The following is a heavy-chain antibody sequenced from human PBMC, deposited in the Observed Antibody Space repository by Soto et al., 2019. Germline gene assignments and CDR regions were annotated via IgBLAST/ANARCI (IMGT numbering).Heavy chain of an antibody. Sequence: ASVKVSCKASGGTFSSYTISWVRQAPGQGLEWMGRIIPILGIANYAQKFQGRVTITADKSTSTAYMELSSLRSEDTAVYYCARGGRGSGSYYRTSDYYYGMDVWG. CDR2: IIPILGIA. J-gene: IGHJ6*02. CDR1: GGTFSSYT. CDR3: ARGGRGSGSYYRTSDYYYGMDV. V-gene: IGHV1-69*02. D-gene: IGHD3-10*01.